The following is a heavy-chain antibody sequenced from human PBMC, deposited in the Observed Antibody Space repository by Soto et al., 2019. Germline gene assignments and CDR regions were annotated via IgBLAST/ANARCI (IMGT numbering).Heavy chain of an antibody. Sequence: SATLSLTYTVAGGSISSYYWSWIRQPPGKGLEWIGYIYYSGSTNYNPSLKSRVTISVDTSKNQFSLKLSSVTAADTAVYYCARDFTGDAIGYWGQGTLVTVSS. V-gene: IGHV4-59*01. D-gene: IGHD3-9*01. CDR1: GGSISSYY. J-gene: IGHJ4*02. CDR2: IYYSGST. CDR3: ARDFTGDAIGY.